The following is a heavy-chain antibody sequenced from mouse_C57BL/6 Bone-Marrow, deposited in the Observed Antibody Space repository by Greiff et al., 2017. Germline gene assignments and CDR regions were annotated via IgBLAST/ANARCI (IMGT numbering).Heavy chain of an antibody. Sequence: EVKLVESGPGMVKPSQSLSLTCTVTGYSITSGYDWHWIRHFPGNKLEWMGYISYSGSTNYNPSLKSRISITHDTAKNHFFLKLNSVTTEDTATYYCARAGYFSFAYWGQGTLVTVSA. CDR3: ARAGYFSFAY. CDR2: ISYSGST. V-gene: IGHV3-1*01. D-gene: IGHD6-2*01. J-gene: IGHJ3*01. CDR1: GYSITSGYD.